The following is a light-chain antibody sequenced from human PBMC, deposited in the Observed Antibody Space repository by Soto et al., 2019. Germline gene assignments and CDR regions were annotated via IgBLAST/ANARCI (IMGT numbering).Light chain of an antibody. CDR2: GAS. CDR3: QQYNNWPPLT. J-gene: IGKJ4*01. CDR1: QSVSSN. Sequence: IVMTQSPATRSGSPGGVGTVCFMASQSVSSNLAWYQQKPGQAPRLLIYGASTRATGIPARFSGSGSGTEFTLTISSLQSEHFAVYYCQQYNNWPPLTFGGGTKVDIK. V-gene: IGKV3-15*01.